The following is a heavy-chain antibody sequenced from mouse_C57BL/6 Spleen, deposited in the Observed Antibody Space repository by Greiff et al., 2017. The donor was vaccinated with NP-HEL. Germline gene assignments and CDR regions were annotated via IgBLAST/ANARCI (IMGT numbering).Heavy chain of an antibody. CDR3: TSDYDGYWYFDV. V-gene: IGHV1-15*01. CDR1: GYTFTDYE. D-gene: IGHD2-4*01. Sequence: QVQLQQSGAELVRPGASVTLSCKASGYTFTDYEMHWVKQTPVHGLEWIGAIDPETGGTAYNQKFKGKAILTADKSSSTAYMELRSLTSEDSAVYYCTSDYDGYWYFDVWGTGTTVTVSS. CDR2: IDPETGGT. J-gene: IGHJ1*03.